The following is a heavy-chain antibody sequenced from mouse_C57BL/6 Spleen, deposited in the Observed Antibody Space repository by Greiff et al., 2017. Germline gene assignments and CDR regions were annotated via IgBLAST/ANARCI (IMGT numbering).Heavy chain of an antibody. CDR1: GFTFNTYA. Sequence: EVQLQESGGGLVQPKGSLKLSCAASGFTFNTYAMHWVRQAPGQGLEWVARIRSKSSNYATYYADSVKDRFTISRDDSQSMLYLQMNNLKTEDTAMDYCVRADLIYYGNHYAMDYWGQGTSVTVSS. D-gene: IGHD2-1*01. V-gene: IGHV10-3*01. J-gene: IGHJ4*01. CDR3: VRADLIYYGNHYAMDY. CDR2: IRSKSSNYAT.